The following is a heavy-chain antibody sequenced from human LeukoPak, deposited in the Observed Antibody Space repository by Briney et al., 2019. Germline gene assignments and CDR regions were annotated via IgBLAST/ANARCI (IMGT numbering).Heavy chain of an antibody. CDR2: IYYSGST. CDR1: GGSISSGSYY. J-gene: IGHJ4*02. V-gene: IGHV4-61*01. CDR3: ARTLSPGLRYFDWLLYFDY. Sequence: SETLSLTCTVSGGSISSGSYYWSWIRQPPGKGLEWIGYIYYSGSTNYNPSLKSRVTISVDTSKNQFPLKLSSVTAADTAVYYCARTLSPGLRYFDWLLYFDYWGQGTLVTVSS. D-gene: IGHD3-9*01.